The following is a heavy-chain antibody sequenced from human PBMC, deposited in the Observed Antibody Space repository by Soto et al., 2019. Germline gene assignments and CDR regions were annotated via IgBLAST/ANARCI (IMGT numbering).Heavy chain of an antibody. CDR2: VCYRGTT. J-gene: IGHJ4*02. V-gene: IGHV4-39*01. Sequence: ETLSLTCTVSGDSIDTSSYCWGWIRQPPGKGLEWIGSVCYRGTTYYNPSLKSRLTISVDTSKRQFSLKLSSVTAADTAVFYCARQGEHSSSYFFDSWGQGTLVTVSS. CDR3: ARQGEHSSSYFFDS. CDR1: GDSIDTSSYC. D-gene: IGHD6-6*01.